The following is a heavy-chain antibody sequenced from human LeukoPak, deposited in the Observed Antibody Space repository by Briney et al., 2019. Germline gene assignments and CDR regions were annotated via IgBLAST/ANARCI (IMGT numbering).Heavy chain of an antibody. CDR1: GDSVSNNSAT. CDR3: AKAGVGAFPRAFDY. J-gene: IGHJ4*02. CDR2: TYYRSKWYN. V-gene: IGHV6-1*01. Sequence: QTLSLTCVISGDSVSNNSATWNWIRQSPSRGLEWLGRTYYRSKWYNDYAVSVKSRISISPDTSKNQFSLQLNSVTPEDTAVFYCAKAGVGAFPRAFDYWGQGTLVTVSS. D-gene: IGHD1-26*01.